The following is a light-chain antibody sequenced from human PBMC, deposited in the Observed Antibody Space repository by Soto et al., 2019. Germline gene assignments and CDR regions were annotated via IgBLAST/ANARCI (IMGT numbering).Light chain of an antibody. J-gene: IGLJ3*02. CDR2: EVT. V-gene: IGLV2-8*01. CDR3: QSYDSDLSAWV. Sequence: QSALTQPPSASGSPGRSVTISCTGTSSDVGGYDYVSWFQQHPGKAPKLIIYEVTKRPSGVPDRFSGSKSGTSASLAITGLQSEDEAAYYCQSYDSDLSAWVFGGGTKLTVL. CDR1: SSDVGGYDY.